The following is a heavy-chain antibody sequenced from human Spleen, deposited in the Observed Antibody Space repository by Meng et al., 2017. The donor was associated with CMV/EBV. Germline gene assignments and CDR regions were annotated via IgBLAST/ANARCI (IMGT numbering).Heavy chain of an antibody. CDR3: AHTSRDGYNRWLPFDY. CDR1: GFSLSTSGVG. J-gene: IGHJ4*02. D-gene: IGHD5-24*01. CDR2: IYWDDDK. Sequence: QITLKESGPTLVKPXQTLTLTCXFSGFSLSTSGVGVGWIRQPPGKALEWLALIYWDDDKRYSPSLKSRLTITKDTSKNQVVLTMTNMDPVDTATYYCAHTSRDGYNRWLPFDYWGQGTLVTVSS. V-gene: IGHV2-5*02.